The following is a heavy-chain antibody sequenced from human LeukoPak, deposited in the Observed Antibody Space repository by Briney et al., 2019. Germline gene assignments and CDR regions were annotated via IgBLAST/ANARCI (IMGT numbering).Heavy chain of an antibody. Sequence: GASVKVSCRASGYTFTSYGISWVRQAPGQGLEWMGWISAYNGNTNYAQKLQGRVTMTTDTSTSTAYMELRSLRSDDTAVYYCATYDSSGYYYLDAFDIWGQGTMVTVSP. CDR2: ISAYNGNT. J-gene: IGHJ3*02. CDR1: GYTFTSYG. V-gene: IGHV1-18*01. D-gene: IGHD3-22*01. CDR3: ATYDSSGYYYLDAFDI.